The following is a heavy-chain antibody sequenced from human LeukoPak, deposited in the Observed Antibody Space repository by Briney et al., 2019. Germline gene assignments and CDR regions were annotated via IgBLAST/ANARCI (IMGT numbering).Heavy chain of an antibody. CDR1: GFTVSSNY. V-gene: IGHV3-66*01. D-gene: IGHD1-20*01. Sequence: GGSLRLSCAASGFTVSSNYMSWVRQAPGKRLEWVSVIYSGGSTYYADSVKGRFTISRDNAKNSLYLQMNSLRAEDTAVYYCARESITGHRDFDYWGQGTLVTVSS. CDR3: ARESITGHRDFDY. J-gene: IGHJ4*02. CDR2: IYSGGST.